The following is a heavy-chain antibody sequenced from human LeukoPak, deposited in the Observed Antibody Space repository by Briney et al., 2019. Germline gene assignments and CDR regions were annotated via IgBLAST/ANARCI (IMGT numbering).Heavy chain of an antibody. V-gene: IGHV1-46*01. J-gene: IGHJ1*01. CDR3: ARDPSPDSSGFRAEYFQH. D-gene: IGHD3-22*01. CDR2: INPSGGST. CDR1: GYTFTSYY. Sequence: ASVKVSRKASGYTFTSYYMHWVRQAPGQGLEWMGIINPSGGSTSYAQKFQGRVTMTRDTSTSTVYMELSSLRSEDTAVYYCARDPSPDSSGFRAEYFQHWGQGTLVTVSS.